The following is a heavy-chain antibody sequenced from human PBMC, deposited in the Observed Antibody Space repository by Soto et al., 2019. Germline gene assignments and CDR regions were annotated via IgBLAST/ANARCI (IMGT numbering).Heavy chain of an antibody. J-gene: IGHJ6*03. CDR1: GFTFSNFA. Sequence: EVQLLESGGGLVQPGGSLRLSCAASGFTFSNFAMSWVRQAPGKGLEWVSAISNSGGSTYYADSVKGRFTISRDNSKNTLYLQMNSLRAEDTAVYYCAKVRGSGSTPWYMDVWGKGTTVTVSS. V-gene: IGHV3-23*01. D-gene: IGHD3-10*01. CDR3: AKVRGSGSTPWYMDV. CDR2: ISNSGGST.